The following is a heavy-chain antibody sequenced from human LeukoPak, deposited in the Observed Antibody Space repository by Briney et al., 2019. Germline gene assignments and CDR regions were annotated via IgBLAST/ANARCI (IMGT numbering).Heavy chain of an antibody. V-gene: IGHV3-30-3*01. D-gene: IGHD4-17*01. CDR3: ARGLYPNGDADVFDI. J-gene: IGHJ3*02. CDR1: GFTFSSYA. CDR2: ISYDGTNK. Sequence: PGRSLRLSCAASGFTFSSYAMHWVRQAPGKGLEWVAVISYDGTNKYYADSVKGRFTISRDNSKNTLYLQMNNLRTEDTAVYYCARGLYPNGDADVFDIWGQGTMVTVSS.